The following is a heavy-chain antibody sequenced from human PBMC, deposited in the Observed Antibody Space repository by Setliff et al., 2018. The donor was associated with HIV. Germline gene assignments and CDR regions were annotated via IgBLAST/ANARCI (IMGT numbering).Heavy chain of an antibody. V-gene: IGHV4-34*01. Sequence: SETLSLTCAVYGGAFSGYYWSWIRQPPGKGLEWIGEINHSGSTNYNPSLKSRVTISVDTSKNQFSLKLSSVTAADTAVYYCARVYTGSGSFPFDYWGQGTLVTVSS. D-gene: IGHD3-10*01. J-gene: IGHJ4*02. CDR1: GGAFSGYY. CDR3: ARVYTGSGSFPFDY. CDR2: INHSGST.